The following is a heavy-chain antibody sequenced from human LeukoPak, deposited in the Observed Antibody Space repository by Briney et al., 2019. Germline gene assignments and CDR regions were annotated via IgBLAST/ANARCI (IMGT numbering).Heavy chain of an antibody. D-gene: IGHD2-2*01. J-gene: IGHJ4*02. CDR3: ARLNRRKVGEKTVEVQAAHFDY. V-gene: IGHV4-34*01. CDR2: INHSGST. CDR1: GGSFSGYY. Sequence: PSETLSLTCAVYGGSFSGYYWSWIRQPPGKGLEWIGEINHSGSTNYNPSLKSRVTISVDTSKNQFSLKLSSVTAADTAVYYCARLNRRKVGEKTVEVQAAHFDYWGQGTLVTVSS.